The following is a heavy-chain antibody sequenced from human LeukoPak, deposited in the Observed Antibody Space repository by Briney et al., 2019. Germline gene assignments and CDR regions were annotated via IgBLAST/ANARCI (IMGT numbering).Heavy chain of an antibody. V-gene: IGHV3-48*03. CDR2: ISSSGSTI. D-gene: IGHD3-10*02. J-gene: IGHJ6*04. CDR1: GFTLSSYE. Sequence: GGSLRLSCAASGFTLSSYEMNWVRQAPGKGLEWVSYISSSGSTIYYADSVKGRFTISRDNAKNSLYLQMNSLRAEDTAVYYCAELGITMIGGVWGKGTTVTVSS. CDR3: AELGITMIGGV.